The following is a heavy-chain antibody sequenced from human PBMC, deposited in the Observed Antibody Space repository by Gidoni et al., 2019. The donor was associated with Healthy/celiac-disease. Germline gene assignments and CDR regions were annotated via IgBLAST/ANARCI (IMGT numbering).Heavy chain of an antibody. V-gene: IGHV3-49*05. J-gene: IGHJ5*02. CDR2: IRSKAYGGTT. Sequence: EVQLVESGGGLVKPGRSLRLSCTASGFTFGDYAMSWFRQAPGKGLEWVGFIRSKAYGGTTEYAASVKGRFTILRDDSKSIAYLQMNSLKTEDTAVYYCTTTSSYGTGWFDPWGQGTLVTVSS. CDR1: GFTFGDYA. D-gene: IGHD3-10*01. CDR3: TTTSSYGTGWFDP.